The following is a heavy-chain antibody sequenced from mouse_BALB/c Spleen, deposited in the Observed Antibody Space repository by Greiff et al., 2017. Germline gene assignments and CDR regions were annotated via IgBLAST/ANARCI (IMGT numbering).Heavy chain of an antibody. Sequence: VQLQQSGPGLVAPSQSLSITCTVSGFSLTGYGVNWVRQPPGKGLEWLGMIWGDGSTDYNSALKSRLSISKDNSKSQVFLKMNSLQTDDTARYYCAREWGNYPFAYWGQGTLVTVSA. CDR1: GFSLTGYG. CDR3: AREWGNYPFAY. CDR2: IWGDGST. V-gene: IGHV2-6-7*01. J-gene: IGHJ3*01. D-gene: IGHD2-1*01.